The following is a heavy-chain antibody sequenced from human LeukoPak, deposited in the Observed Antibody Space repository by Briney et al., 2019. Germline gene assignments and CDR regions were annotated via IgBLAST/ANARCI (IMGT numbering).Heavy chain of an antibody. D-gene: IGHD3-3*01. CDR2: ISAYNGNT. CDR1: GYTFTSYG. Sequence: ASVKVSCKASGYTFTSYGISWVRQAPGQGLEWMGWISAYNGNTNYAQKLQGRVTMTTDTSTSTAYMELRSLRSDDTAVNYCASHVLRFLEWLSELDVWGKGTTVTVSS. J-gene: IGHJ6*04. V-gene: IGHV1-18*01. CDR3: ASHVLRFLEWLSELDV.